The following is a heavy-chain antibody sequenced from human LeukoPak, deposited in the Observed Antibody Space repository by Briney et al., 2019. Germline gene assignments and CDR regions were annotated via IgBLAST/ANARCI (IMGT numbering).Heavy chain of an antibody. CDR1: GGSISSGGYY. J-gene: IGHJ4*02. D-gene: IGHD1-1*01. CDR3: ARSGNGVTAYYFDY. Sequence: SETLSLTCTVSGGSISSGGYYWSWIRQHPGKGLEWIGYIYYSGSTYYNPSLKSRVTISVDTSKNQFSLKLSSVTAADTAVYYCARSGNGVTAYYFDYSGQGTLVTVSS. CDR2: IYYSGST. V-gene: IGHV4-31*03.